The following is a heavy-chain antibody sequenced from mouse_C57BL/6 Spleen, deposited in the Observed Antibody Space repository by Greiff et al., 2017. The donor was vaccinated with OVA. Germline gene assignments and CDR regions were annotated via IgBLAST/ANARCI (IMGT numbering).Heavy chain of an antibody. Sequence: EVQLQQSGPELVKPGASVKISCKASGYTFTDYYMNWVKQSHGKSLEWIGDINPNNGGTSYNQKFKGKATLTVDTSSSTAYMELRSLTSEDSAVYYCARLRRLAWFAYWGQGTLVTVSA. V-gene: IGHV1-26*01. CDR3: ARLRRLAWFAY. CDR2: INPNNGGT. J-gene: IGHJ3*01. CDR1: GYTFTDYY.